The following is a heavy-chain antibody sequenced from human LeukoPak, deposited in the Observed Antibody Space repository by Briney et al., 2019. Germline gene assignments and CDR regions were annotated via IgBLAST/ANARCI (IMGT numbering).Heavy chain of an antibody. CDR1: GFTFSSYA. CDR3: AKDSFRSSSGVDP. CDR2: ISSSGGST. V-gene: IGHV3-23*01. J-gene: IGHJ5*02. Sequence: GGSLRLSCAASGFTFSSYAMTWVRQAPGKGLQWVSAISSSGGSTYYADSVKGRFIISRDNSKNTLFLQMNSLRAEDTAVYYCAKDSFRSSSGVDPWGQGTLVTVSS. D-gene: IGHD6-19*01.